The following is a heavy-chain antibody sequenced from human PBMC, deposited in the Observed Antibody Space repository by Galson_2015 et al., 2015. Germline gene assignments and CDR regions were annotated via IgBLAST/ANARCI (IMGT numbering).Heavy chain of an antibody. J-gene: IGHJ2*01. Sequence: SLRLSCAASGFTFSSYAMSWVRQAPGKGLEWVSGISGSGGSTYYADSVKGRFTISRDNSKNTLYLQMNSLRAEDTAVYYCAKDPGLASWYFDLWGRGTLVTVSS. CDR1: GFTFSSYA. CDR3: AKDPGLASWYFDL. D-gene: IGHD6-19*01. CDR2: ISGSGGST. V-gene: IGHV3-23*01.